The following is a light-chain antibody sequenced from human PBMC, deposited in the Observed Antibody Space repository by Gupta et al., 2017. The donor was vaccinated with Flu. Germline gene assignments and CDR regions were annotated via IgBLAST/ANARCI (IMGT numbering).Light chain of an antibody. J-gene: IGKJ2*01. Sequence: GDTVTITCQSSHYITNYLNWYQQKPGKAPKLLIYAASSLQSGVPSRFSGSGSGTDFTLTITSLQPEDCATYFCQQSYDSPPAFGQGTKLEIK. CDR3: QQSYDSPPA. CDR2: AAS. CDR1: HYITNY. V-gene: IGKV1-39*01.